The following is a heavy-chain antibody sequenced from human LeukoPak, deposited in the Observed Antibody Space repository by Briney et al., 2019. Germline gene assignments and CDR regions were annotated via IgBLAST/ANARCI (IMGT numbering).Heavy chain of an antibody. Sequence: SETLSLTCTVSGGSISRYYWSWIRQPAGKGLEWIGRIYSSGSTNYNPSLQSRVTMSVDTSKNQFSLKLSSVTAADTALYYCARDHYDSSGYRHFDHWGQGTLVTVSS. CDR1: GGSISRYY. V-gene: IGHV4-4*07. J-gene: IGHJ4*02. D-gene: IGHD3-22*01. CDR3: ARDHYDSSGYRHFDH. CDR2: IYSSGST.